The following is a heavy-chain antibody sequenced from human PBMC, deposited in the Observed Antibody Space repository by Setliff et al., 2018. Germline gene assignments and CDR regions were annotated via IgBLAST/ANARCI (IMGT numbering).Heavy chain of an antibody. CDR2: ISPYSGNT. V-gene: IGHV1-18*01. CDR1: GYTFTNYG. D-gene: IGHD2-8*01. CDR3: SRLVRYCTTTTCQRASGDDY. Sequence: ASVKVSCKASGYTFTNYGVTWVRQAPGQGLEWMGWISPYSGNTYYAPELQGRVTLTTDTSTTTAYLELRSLTSDDTAVYYCSRLVRYCTTTTCQRASGDDYWGQGILVTVSS. J-gene: IGHJ4*02.